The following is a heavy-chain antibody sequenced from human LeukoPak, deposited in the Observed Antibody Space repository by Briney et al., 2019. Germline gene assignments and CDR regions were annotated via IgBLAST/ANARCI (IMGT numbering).Heavy chain of an antibody. J-gene: IGHJ4*01. D-gene: IGHD6-19*01. CDR1: GFTFSSYA. V-gene: IGHV3-23*01. CDR2: ISGSGGST. CDR3: VRSQEWLGLFDY. Sequence: GGSLRLSCAASGFTFSSYAMSWVHQAPGKGLEWVSAISGSGGSTYYADSVKGRFTISRDDAQNSLSLQMNSLTAEDTAVYFCVRSQEWLGLFDYWGRGTLVAVS.